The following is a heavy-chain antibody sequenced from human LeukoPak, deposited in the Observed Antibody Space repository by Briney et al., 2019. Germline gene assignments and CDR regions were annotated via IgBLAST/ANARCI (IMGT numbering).Heavy chain of an antibody. CDR3: ARWVPQSNAFDI. V-gene: IGHV4-59*01. CDR2: IYYSGST. CDR1: GGSISTYY. J-gene: IGHJ3*02. Sequence: SETLSLTCTVSGGSISTYYWSWMRQPPGRGLEWIGYIYYSGSTNHNPSLQSRVTISVDTSKNQFSLKLNSVTAADTAVYYCARWVPQSNAFDIWGQGTTVTVSS.